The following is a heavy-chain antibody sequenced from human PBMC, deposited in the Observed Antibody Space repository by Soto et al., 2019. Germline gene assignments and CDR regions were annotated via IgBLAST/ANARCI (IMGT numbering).Heavy chain of an antibody. CDR3: ARNQAVAKNDILDY. V-gene: IGHV1-69*02. CDR2: IIPILGIA. CDR1: GGTFSSYT. D-gene: IGHD6-19*01. J-gene: IGHJ4*02. Sequence: QVQLVQSGAEVKKPGSSVKVSCKASGGTFSSYTISWVRQAPGQGLEWMGRIIPILGIANYAQKFQGRVTINEEKSTGPAYMELSSVRSEDTAVYYGARNQAVAKNDILDYWGQGTLVTVSS.